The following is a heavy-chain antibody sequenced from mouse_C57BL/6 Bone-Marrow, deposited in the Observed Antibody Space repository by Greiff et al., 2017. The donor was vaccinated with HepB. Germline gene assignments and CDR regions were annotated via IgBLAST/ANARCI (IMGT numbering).Heavy chain of an antibody. V-gene: IGHV1-63*01. J-gene: IGHJ3*01. D-gene: IGHD2-3*01. CDR2: IYPGGGYT. Sequence: QVQLQQSGAELVRPGTAVKMSCKASGYTFTNYWIGWAKQRPGHGLEWIGDIYPGGGYTNYNEKFKGKATLTADKSSSTAYMQFSSLTSEDSAIYYCARYYDGYYVFAYWGQGTLVTVSA. CDR1: GYTFTNYW. CDR3: ARYYDGYYVFAY.